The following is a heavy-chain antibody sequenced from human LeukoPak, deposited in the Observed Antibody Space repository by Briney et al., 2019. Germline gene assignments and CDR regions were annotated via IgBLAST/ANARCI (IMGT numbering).Heavy chain of an antibody. D-gene: IGHD3-22*01. V-gene: IGHV3-30*01. CDR3: ASAWGDPRRNYYDSSGYVDY. CDR1: GFTFSSYA. J-gene: IGHJ4*02. CDR2: ISYDGSNK. Sequence: GESLRLSCAASGFTFSSYAMHWVRQAPGKGLEWVAVISYDGSNKYYADSVKGRFTISRDNSKNTLYLQMNSLRAEDTAVYYCASAWGDPRRNYYDSSGYVDYWGQGTLVTVSS.